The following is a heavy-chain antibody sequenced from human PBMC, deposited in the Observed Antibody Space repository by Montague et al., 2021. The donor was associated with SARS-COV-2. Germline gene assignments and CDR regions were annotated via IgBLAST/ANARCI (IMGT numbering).Heavy chain of an antibody. D-gene: IGHD5-12*01. CDR1: GGSISSSTYY. J-gene: IGHJ4*02. CDR3: ARHGWGWLRLLRPFDY. V-gene: IGHV4-39*01. Sequence: SETRSLTCTVSGGSISSSTYYWGWIRQPPGKGLEWIGSIYYSGSTYYNPSLKSRVTISVDTSKNQFSLKLSSVTAADTAVYYCARHGWGWLRLLRPFDYWGQGTLVTVSS. CDR2: IYYSGST.